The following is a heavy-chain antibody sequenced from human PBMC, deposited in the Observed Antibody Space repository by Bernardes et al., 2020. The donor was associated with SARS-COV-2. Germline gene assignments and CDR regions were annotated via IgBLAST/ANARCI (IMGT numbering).Heavy chain of an antibody. CDR1: GGSISSYY. CDR3: ARGGDFWSGYFPFDY. Sequence: SETLSLTCTVSGGSISSYYWSWIRQPPGTGLEWIGYIYYSGSTNYNPSLKSRVTISVDTSKNQFSLKLSSVTAADTAVYYCARGGDFWSGYFPFDYWGQGTLVTVSS. D-gene: IGHD3-3*01. V-gene: IGHV4-59*01. J-gene: IGHJ4*02. CDR2: IYYSGST.